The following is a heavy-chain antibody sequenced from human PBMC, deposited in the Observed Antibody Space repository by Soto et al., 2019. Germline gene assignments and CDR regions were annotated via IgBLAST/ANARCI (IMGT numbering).Heavy chain of an antibody. CDR3: ARDSYYDSSGYYLRTDFDY. D-gene: IGHD3-22*01. J-gene: IGHJ4*02. V-gene: IGHV1-3*01. CDR1: GYTFTSYA. Sequence: ASVKVSCKASGYTFTSYAMHWVRQAPGQRLEWMGWINAGNGNTKYSQKFQGRVTITRDTSASTAYMELSSLRSEDTAVYYCARDSYYDSSGYYLRTDFDYWGQGTLVTVSS. CDR2: INAGNGNT.